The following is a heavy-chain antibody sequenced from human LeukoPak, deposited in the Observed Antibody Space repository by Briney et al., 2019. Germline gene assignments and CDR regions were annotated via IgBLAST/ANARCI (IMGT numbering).Heavy chain of an antibody. CDR1: GFNVSDNY. D-gene: IGHD3/OR15-3a*01. V-gene: IGHV3-53*01. J-gene: IGHJ4*02. CDR2: IYRGSNT. Sequence: GGSLRLSCAASGFNVSDNYISWVRQAPGRGLEWVSVIYRGSNTYYAGSVEGRFTISRDDSKNTVYLQMNSLRAEDTALYYCARDPYLGLGRTLDVHPPGFCWGQGTLVTVSS. CDR3: ARDPYLGLGRTLDVHPPGFC.